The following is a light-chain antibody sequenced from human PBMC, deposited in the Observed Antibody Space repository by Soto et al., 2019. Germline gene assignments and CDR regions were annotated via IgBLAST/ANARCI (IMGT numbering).Light chain of an antibody. J-gene: IGKJ2*01. Sequence: DIQMTESPSSLSASVGDRVTITCRASQTISSYLNWYQQNPGQAPKLLIYAASSLQSGVPSRFSGSLSGTDFTLTISSLQTEDFATYYFQQSSHIPYTFGQGTKLEIK. CDR1: QTISSY. V-gene: IGKV1-39*01. CDR3: QQSSHIPYT. CDR2: AAS.